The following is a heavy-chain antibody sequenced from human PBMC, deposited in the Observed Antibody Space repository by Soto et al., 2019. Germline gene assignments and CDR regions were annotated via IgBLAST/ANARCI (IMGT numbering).Heavy chain of an antibody. D-gene: IGHD7-27*01. Sequence: QVHLVPSGAEVRKPGASVKVSCKASGYTFSSYAMYWVRQAHGQRLEWMGWINAGYGNTKSSQKFQDRVTISRDTSASTAYMELTSLRSEDTAVYYCARDTGDGTFDFWGQGTLVTVSS. CDR2: INAGYGNT. CDR3: ARDTGDGTFDF. J-gene: IGHJ4*02. CDR1: GYTFSSYA. V-gene: IGHV1-3*01.